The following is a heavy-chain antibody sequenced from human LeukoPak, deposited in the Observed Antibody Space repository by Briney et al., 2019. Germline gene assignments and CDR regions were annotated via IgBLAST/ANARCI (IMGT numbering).Heavy chain of an antibody. J-gene: IGHJ4*02. CDR2: ISYDGRR. CDR3: ARLHPNGPDEY. V-gene: IGHV4-39*07. Sequence: SETLSLTCAVSGASIRSSAGYRWGWVRQPPGKGLECIGQISYDGRREYNPPLRSRVTISLDTSKNQFSLKMTSVTAADAAVFYCARLHPNGPDEYWGRGTLVTVSS. D-gene: IGHD2-8*01. CDR1: GASIRSSAGYR.